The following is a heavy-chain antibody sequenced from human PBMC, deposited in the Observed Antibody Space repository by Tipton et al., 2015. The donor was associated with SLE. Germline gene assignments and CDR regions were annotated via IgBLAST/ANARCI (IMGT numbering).Heavy chain of an antibody. J-gene: IGHJ1*01. CDR1: GGSFSGYY. CDR3: ASPGSSAPGPYFQH. Sequence: TLSLTCAVYGGSFSGYYWSRFRQPPGKGLEWIGEIDHSGSTNYNPSLKSRVTISVDTTKNQFSLKLSSVTAADTAVYDCASPGSSAPGPYFQHCGQSPLVTVS. V-gene: IGHV4-34*01. CDR2: IDHSGST. D-gene: IGHD6-25*01.